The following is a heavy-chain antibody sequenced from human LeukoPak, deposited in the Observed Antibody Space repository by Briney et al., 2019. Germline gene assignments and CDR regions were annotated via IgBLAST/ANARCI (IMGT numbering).Heavy chain of an antibody. J-gene: IGHJ4*02. Sequence: ASVKVSCKASGYTFTSYYMHWVRQAPGQGLEWMGIINPSGGSTSYAQKFQGRVTMTRDMSTSTVYMELSSLRAEDTALYYCAKAPYSGSYGHYFDNWGQGTLVTVSS. CDR2: INPSGGST. V-gene: IGHV1-46*01. CDR1: GYTFTSYY. D-gene: IGHD1-26*01. CDR3: AKAPYSGSYGHYFDN.